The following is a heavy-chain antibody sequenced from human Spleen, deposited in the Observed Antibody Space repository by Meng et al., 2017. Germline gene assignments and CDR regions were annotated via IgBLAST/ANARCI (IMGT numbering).Heavy chain of an antibody. D-gene: IGHD6-13*01. CDR3: ARDEDISAAGKLFGDY. J-gene: IGHJ4*02. V-gene: IGHV1-2*06. Sequence: PGHLWAEVKAPGASGKVSCKPSGYNFPDYYIHWVRQAPGQGLEWMGRIDPKNGDTHYAQKFQGRVTMTGDTSISTAYMDLSGLRSDDTAVYYCARDEDISAAGKLFGDYWGQGTLVTVSS. CDR2: IDPKNGDT. CDR1: GYNFPDYY.